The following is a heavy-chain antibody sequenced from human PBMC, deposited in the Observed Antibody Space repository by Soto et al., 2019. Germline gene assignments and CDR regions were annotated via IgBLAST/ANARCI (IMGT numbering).Heavy chain of an antibody. Sequence: QVQLEQSGAEVKKPGSSVKVSCKASGGTFRTAAISWVRQAPGQGLEWMGGIMPVFRTPDNAQKFQGRVTITADESMNAAYMELSGLRSDDTAVYYCARDNGRPQLGGNYYYILDVWGQGTTITVSS. V-gene: IGHV1-69*12. CDR1: GGTFRTAA. CDR3: ARDNGRPQLGGNYYYILDV. J-gene: IGHJ6*02. D-gene: IGHD2-8*01. CDR2: IMPVFRTP.